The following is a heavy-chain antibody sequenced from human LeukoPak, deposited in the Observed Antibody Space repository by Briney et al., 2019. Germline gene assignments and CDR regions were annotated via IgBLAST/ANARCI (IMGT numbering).Heavy chain of an antibody. CDR3: ARGIAAAFDY. CDR1: GGSISSGGYY. Sequence: SETLSLTCTVSGGSISSGGYYWSWIRQPPGKGLEWIGYIYHGGSTYYNPSLKSRVTISVDRSKNQFSLKLSSVTAADTAVYYCARGIAAAFDYWGQGTLVTVSS. CDR2: IYHGGST. V-gene: IGHV4-30-2*01. J-gene: IGHJ4*02. D-gene: IGHD6-13*01.